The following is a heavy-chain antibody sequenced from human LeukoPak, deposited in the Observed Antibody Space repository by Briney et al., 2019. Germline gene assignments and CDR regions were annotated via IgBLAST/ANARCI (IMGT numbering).Heavy chain of an antibody. D-gene: IGHD6-13*01. CDR3: AKDSSSWYTGKLNYFDY. V-gene: IGHV3-30*02. Sequence: PGGSLTLSCAASGFTFSSYAMSWVRQAPGKGLEWVAFIRYDGSNKYYADSVKGRFTISRDNSKNTLYLQMNSLRAEDTAVYYCAKDSSSWYTGKLNYFDYWGQGTLVTVSS. CDR1: GFTFSSYA. CDR2: IRYDGSNK. J-gene: IGHJ4*02.